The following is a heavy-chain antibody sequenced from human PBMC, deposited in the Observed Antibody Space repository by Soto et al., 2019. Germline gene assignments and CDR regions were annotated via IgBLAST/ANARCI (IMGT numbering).Heavy chain of an antibody. D-gene: IGHD1-26*01. CDR2: IYYSGTT. J-gene: IGHJ5*02. CDR3: ARLNRELGWFDP. V-gene: IGHV4-59*08. CDR1: GDSISSYY. Sequence: SETLSLTCTVSGDSISSYYWSWIRQPPGKGLEWIGYIYYSGTTNYNPSLKSRVTISVDTSKNQFSLKLSSVTAADTAVYYCARLNRELGWFDPWGQGTLVTVS.